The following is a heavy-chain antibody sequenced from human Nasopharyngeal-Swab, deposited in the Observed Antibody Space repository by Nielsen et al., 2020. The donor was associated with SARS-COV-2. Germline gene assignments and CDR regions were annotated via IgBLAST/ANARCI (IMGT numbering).Heavy chain of an antibody. CDR1: GYTFTSYA. CDR3: ARDSSKILWTNSFRPAYYMDV. Sequence: ASVKVSCKASGYTFTSYAMNWVRQAPGQGLEWMGWINTNTGNPTYAQGFRGRFVFSLDTSVSTAYLQISSLKAEDTAVYYCARDSSKILWTNSFRPAYYMDVWGKGTTVTVSS. D-gene: IGHD2-21*01. V-gene: IGHV7-4-1*02. J-gene: IGHJ6*03. CDR2: INTNTGNP.